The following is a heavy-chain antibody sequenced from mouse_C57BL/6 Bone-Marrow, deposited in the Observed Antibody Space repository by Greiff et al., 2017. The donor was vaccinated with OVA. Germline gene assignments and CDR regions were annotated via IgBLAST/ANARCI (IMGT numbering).Heavy chain of an antibody. CDR1: GFNIKNTY. Sequence: VQLQESVAELVRPGASVKLSCTASGFNIKNTYMHWVKQRPEQGLEWIGRIDPANGNTNYAPKFQGKATITADTSSNTAYLQLSSLTSEDSAIYYGDRLASWDGGACWGQGTLVTVSA. CDR2: IDPANGNT. V-gene: IGHV14-3*01. D-gene: IGHD4-1*01. CDR3: DRLASWDGGAC. J-gene: IGHJ3*01.